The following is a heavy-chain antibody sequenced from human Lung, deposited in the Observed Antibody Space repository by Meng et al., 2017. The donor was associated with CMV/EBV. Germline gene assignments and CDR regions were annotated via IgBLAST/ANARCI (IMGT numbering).Heavy chain of an antibody. CDR1: GFTFSSYA. V-gene: IGHV3-30*02. CDR2: IKYDGTNK. J-gene: IGHJ4*02. D-gene: IGHD6-19*01. Sequence: GESXKISXAASGFTFSSYAMHWVRQAPGKGLEWVAFIKYDGTNKHYADSVKGRFTISRDNSNKTLYLQMNSLRPEDTAVYYCAKDAYSGGWYVGDYWGQGSLVTVSS. CDR3: AKDAYSGGWYVGDY.